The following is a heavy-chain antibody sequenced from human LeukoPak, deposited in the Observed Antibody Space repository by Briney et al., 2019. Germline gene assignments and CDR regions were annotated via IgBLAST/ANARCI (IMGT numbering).Heavy chain of an antibody. J-gene: IGHJ6*02. D-gene: IGHD6-19*01. V-gene: IGHV3-49*04. Sequence: PGRSLRLSCTASGFTFGDYAMSWVRQAPGHGLARVGFIRRKAYGGTTEYAASMNARFTISRDDSKSIAYLQMNSLKTEDTAVYYCTSLQGPNAVAGAFYCYYGMDVWGQGTTVTVSS. CDR3: TSLQGPNAVAGAFYCYYGMDV. CDR1: GFTFGDYA. CDR2: IRRKAYGGTT.